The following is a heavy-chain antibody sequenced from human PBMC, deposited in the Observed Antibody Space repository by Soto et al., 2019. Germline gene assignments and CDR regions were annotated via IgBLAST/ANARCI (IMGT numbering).Heavy chain of an antibody. Sequence: PGGSLRLSCAASRFTFSSYAMHWVRQGPGKGLEWVAAISHDGSDKYYVDSVKGRFTISRDNSKNTLYLRMNSLRVEDTAVYYCAREPVRRLQGPDYSYYGMDGGGQGTTVTVSS. CDR1: RFTFSSYA. D-gene: IGHD6-25*01. V-gene: IGHV3-30-3*01. CDR3: AREPVRRLQGPDYSYYGMDG. J-gene: IGHJ6*02. CDR2: ISHDGSDK.